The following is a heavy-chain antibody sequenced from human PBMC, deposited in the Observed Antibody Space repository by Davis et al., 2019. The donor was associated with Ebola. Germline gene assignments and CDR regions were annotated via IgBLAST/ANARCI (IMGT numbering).Heavy chain of an antibody. V-gene: IGHV3-23*01. CDR3: ARDPRGISASWSDY. CDR2: TTDSGTTA. Sequence: GESLKISCAASGFTFSSYAMTWVRQAPGKGLESVAVTTDSGTTAYYADSVRGRFTISRDNSKNTLYLQMNSLRIEDTAVYYCARDPRGISASWSDYWGQGTLVSVSS. D-gene: IGHD3-10*01. CDR1: GFTFSSYA. J-gene: IGHJ4*02.